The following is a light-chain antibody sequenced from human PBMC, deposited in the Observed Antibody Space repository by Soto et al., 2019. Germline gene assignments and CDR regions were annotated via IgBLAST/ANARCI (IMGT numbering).Light chain of an antibody. CDR2: RLS. CDR3: LQGSHWPWT. Sequence: DVVMAQSPLSLPVTLGQPASISCRSSQSLVSADGNTYLNWFHQRPGQSPRRLIYRLSNRDSGVQDRFSGSGSATHFTLKISRVESEDVGVYYCLQGSHWPWTFGQGNKVEI. J-gene: IGKJ1*01. V-gene: IGKV2-30*01. CDR1: QSLVSADGNTY.